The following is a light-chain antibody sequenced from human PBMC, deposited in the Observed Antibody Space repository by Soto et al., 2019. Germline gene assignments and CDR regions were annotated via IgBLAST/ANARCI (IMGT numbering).Light chain of an antibody. V-gene: IGLV2-14*01. CDR3: TSYTSSTTNYV. Sequence: QSALTQPASVSGSXXXSXTFSCTGTSSDIGGYNYVSWYQQHPGKAPKLMIYEVSNRPSGVSDRFSGSKSGNTASLTISGLQAEDEADYYCTSYTSSTTNYVFGTGTKLTVL. J-gene: IGLJ1*01. CDR2: EVS. CDR1: SSDIGGYNY.